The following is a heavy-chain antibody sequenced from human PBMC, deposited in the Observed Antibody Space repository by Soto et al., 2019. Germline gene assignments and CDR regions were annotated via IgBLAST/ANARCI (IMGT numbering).Heavy chain of an antibody. CDR3: AKRSLTPAAMKSPFDY. D-gene: IGHD2-2*01. Sequence: EVQLLESGGGLVQPGGSLRLSCAASGFTFSNYAMSWVRQAPGKGLEWVSTISGGGDSTYYADSAKGRFTISRDNSKNTLYLQVNSPRAEDTAAYYCAKRSLTPAAMKSPFDYWGQGTLVTVSS. CDR1: GFTFSNYA. CDR2: ISGGGDST. V-gene: IGHV3-23*01. J-gene: IGHJ4*02.